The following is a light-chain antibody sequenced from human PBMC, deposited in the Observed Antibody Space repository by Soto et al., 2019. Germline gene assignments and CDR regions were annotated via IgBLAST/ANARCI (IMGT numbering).Light chain of an antibody. V-gene: IGLV2-23*01. CDR1: SSDLGTYNL. Sequence: QSALTQPASVSGSPGQSITISCTGTSSDLGTYNLVSWYQQHPGKAPKVIIYEGIKRPSGVSNRFSGSKSGNTSCLTISGLQAEDEDDYYCSSDAGSSSYVFGTGTKLTVL. CDR3: SSDAGSSSYV. J-gene: IGLJ1*01. CDR2: EGI.